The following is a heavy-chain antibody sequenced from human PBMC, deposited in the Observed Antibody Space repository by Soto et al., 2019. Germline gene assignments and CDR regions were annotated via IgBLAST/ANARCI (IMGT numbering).Heavy chain of an antibody. D-gene: IGHD3-22*01. J-gene: IGHJ4*02. Sequence: ASVKVSCKASGYTLIMYYIHWMRQAPGQGLEWMGLINPSGGSTTYAQKFQGRVTMTRDTSTSTVYMDLSSLRSEDTAVYYCARVQRYDSSGYYGYWGQGTLVTVSS. CDR1: GYTLIMYY. CDR2: INPSGGST. V-gene: IGHV1-46*03. CDR3: ARVQRYDSSGYYGY.